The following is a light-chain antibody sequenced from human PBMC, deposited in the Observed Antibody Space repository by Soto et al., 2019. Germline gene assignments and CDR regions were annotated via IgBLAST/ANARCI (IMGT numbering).Light chain of an antibody. CDR3: QQYHSYSPMYT. CDR2: AAS. J-gene: IGKJ2*01. CDR1: QGISNY. Sequence: DIQMTQSPSSLSASVGDRVTITCRASQGISNYLAWYQQKPGKVPKLLIYAASTLQSGVPSRFSGSGSGTDFTLTISSLQPEDVATYYCQQYHSYSPMYTFGQGTKLEIK. V-gene: IGKV1-27*01.